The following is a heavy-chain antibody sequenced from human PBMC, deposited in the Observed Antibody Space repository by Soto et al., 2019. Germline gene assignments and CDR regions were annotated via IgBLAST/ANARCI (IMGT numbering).Heavy chain of an antibody. Sequence: DTLSLTCVVSSYSISSGFFWAWIRQPPGKGLEWVGSIYHTGDTHYNPSLRSQVSMSVDTSKNHFSLRLTYLTAADTAVYFCARDTNSLDLWGQGILVTVSS. D-gene: IGHD2-8*01. J-gene: IGHJ5*02. CDR3: ARDTNSLDL. V-gene: IGHV4-38-2*02. CDR1: SYSISSGFF. CDR2: IYHTGDT.